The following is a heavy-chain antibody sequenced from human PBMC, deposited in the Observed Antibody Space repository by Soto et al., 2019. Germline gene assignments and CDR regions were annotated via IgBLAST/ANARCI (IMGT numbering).Heavy chain of an antibody. CDR1: GGTFSSYA. D-gene: IGHD2-15*01. CDR3: ARDKLDCSGGSCYQPGVYYYYYGMDV. CDR2: IIPIFGTA. J-gene: IGHJ6*02. V-gene: IGHV1-69*01. Sequence: QVQLVQSGAEVKKPGSSVKVSCKASGGTFSSYAISWVRQAPGQGLEWMGGIIPIFGTANYAQKFQGRVTITADESTSTAYMKLSRLRSEDPAVYYCARDKLDCSGGSCYQPGVYYYYYGMDVWGQGTTVTVSS.